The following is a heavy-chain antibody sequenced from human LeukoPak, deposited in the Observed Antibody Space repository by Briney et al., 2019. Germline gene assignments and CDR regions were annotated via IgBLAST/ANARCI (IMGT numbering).Heavy chain of an antibody. CDR2: ISAYNGNT. CDR1: GYTFTSYG. D-gene: IGHD2-15*01. J-gene: IGHJ4*02. V-gene: IGHV1-18*01. CDR3: ARASFCSGGSCYCDY. Sequence: ASVKVSCKASGYTFTSYGISWVRQAPGQGLEWMGWISAYNGNTNYAPKLQGRVTMTTDTSTSTAYMELRSLRSDDTAVYYCARASFCSGGSCYCDYWGQGTLVTVSS.